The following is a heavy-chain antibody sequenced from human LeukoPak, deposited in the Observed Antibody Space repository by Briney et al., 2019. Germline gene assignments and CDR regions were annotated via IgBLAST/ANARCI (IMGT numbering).Heavy chain of an antibody. D-gene: IGHD3-22*01. J-gene: IGHJ3*02. V-gene: IGHV3-21*01. CDR2: ISSSSSYI. CDR1: GFTFSSYS. CDR3: ARDHRDYYDSSGYWHAFDI. Sequence: PGGSLRLSCAASGFTFSSYSMNWVRQAPGKGLEWVSSISSSSSYIYYADSVKGRFTISRDNAKNSLYLQMNSLRAEDTAVYYCARDHRDYYDSSGYWHAFDIWGQGTMVTVSS.